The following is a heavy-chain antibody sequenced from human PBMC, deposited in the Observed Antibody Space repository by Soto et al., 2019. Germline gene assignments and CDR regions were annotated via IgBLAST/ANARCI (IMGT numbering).Heavy chain of an antibody. CDR3: ARMSALDI. Sequence: GESLKISCKGSGYSFASFWINWVRQMPGKGLEWMGRIHPSDSDTDYSPSFQGHVTISADKSISTAYLQWNSLKASDTAMCYCARMSALDIWGQGTMVTVSS. V-gene: IGHV5-10-1*01. CDR2: IHPSDSDT. J-gene: IGHJ3*02. CDR1: GYSFASFW.